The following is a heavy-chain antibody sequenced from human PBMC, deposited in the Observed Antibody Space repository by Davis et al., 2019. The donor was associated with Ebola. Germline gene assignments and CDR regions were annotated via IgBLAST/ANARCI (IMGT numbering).Heavy chain of an antibody. CDR2: INPNSGGT. Sequence: ASVMVSCKASGYTFTGYYMHWVRQAPGQGLEWMGWINPNSGGTNYAQKFQGWVTMTRDTSISTAYMELSRLRSDDTAVYYCAREGGFSSSWDYYYYGMDVWGQGTTVTVSS. V-gene: IGHV1-2*04. CDR3: AREGGFSSSWDYYYYGMDV. J-gene: IGHJ6*02. CDR1: GYTFTGYY. D-gene: IGHD6-13*01.